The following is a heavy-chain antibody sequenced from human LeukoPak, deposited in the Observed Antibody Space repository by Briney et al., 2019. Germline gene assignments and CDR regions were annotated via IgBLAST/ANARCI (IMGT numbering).Heavy chain of an antibody. Sequence: GESLKISCKASGYTPSSNRIGWVRQMPGKGLQWMGIINPHDSTTKYSPSFQGQVTISVDKSINTAYPQWSSLTASDTAVYYCARHLRTGTYRHLDYWGQGTLVTVSS. CDR1: GYTPSSNR. J-gene: IGHJ4*02. V-gene: IGHV5-51*01. CDR2: INPHDSTT. D-gene: IGHD6-13*01. CDR3: ARHLRTGTYRHLDY.